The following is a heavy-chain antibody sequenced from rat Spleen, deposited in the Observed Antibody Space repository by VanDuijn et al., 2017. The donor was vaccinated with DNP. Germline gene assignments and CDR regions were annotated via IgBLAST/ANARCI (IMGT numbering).Heavy chain of an antibody. V-gene: IGHV5-31*01. D-gene: IGHD3-8*01. J-gene: IGHJ4*01. CDR1: GFTFSYYW. CDR3: RRVVYRQDGGVWDGLSA. CDR2: ITGGSGIT. Sequence: EVQLVESGGDLVQPGRSLKLSCAASGFTFSYYWMAWIRQVPGKGLAWIASITGGSGITSYPDSVKGRFTISRDDAKNTLSLQMNSLRAEDPATYYCRRVVYRQDGGVWDGLSAWGQVLSVTVSS.